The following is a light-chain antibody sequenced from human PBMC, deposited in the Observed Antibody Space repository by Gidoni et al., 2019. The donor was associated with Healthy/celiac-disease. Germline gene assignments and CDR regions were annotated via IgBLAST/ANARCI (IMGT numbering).Light chain of an antibody. J-gene: IGKJ1*01. CDR2: AAS. CDR3: QQSYSTPPWT. CDR1: QSISSY. Sequence: DIQMTQSPSSLSASVGDRVTITCRAGQSISSYLNWYQQKPGKAPKLLIYAASSLRSGVPSRFSGSGSGTDFTLTISSLQPEDFATYYCQQSYSTPPWTFGQGTKVEIK. V-gene: IGKV1-39*01.